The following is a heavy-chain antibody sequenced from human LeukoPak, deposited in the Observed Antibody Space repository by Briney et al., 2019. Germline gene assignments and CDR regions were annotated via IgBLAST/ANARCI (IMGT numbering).Heavy chain of an antibody. CDR3: ARLNTIAVAGTLNRWFDY. Sequence: SETLSLTCTVSGGSISSSSYYWGWIRQPPGKGLEWIGSIYYSGSTYYNPSLKSRVTISVDTSKNQFSLKLSSVTAADTAVYYCARLNTIAVAGTLNRWFDYWGQGTLVTVSS. V-gene: IGHV4-39*01. CDR1: GGSISSSSYY. D-gene: IGHD6-19*01. J-gene: IGHJ4*02. CDR2: IYYSGST.